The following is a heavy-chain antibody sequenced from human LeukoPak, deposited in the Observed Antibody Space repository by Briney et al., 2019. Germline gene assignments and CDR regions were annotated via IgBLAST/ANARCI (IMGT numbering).Heavy chain of an antibody. CDR2: IIPIFGTA. CDR1: GGTFSSYA. V-gene: IGHV1-69*13. J-gene: IGHJ3*02. D-gene: IGHD6-13*01. Sequence: ASVKVSSKASGGTFSSYAISWVRQAPGQGLEWMGGIIPIFGTANYAQKFQGRVTITADESTSTAYMELSSLRSEDTAVYYCARGEQQLVSDDAFDIWGQGTMVTVSS. CDR3: ARGEQQLVSDDAFDI.